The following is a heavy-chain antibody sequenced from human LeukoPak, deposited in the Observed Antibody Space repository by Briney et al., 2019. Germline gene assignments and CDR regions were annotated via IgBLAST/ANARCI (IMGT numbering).Heavy chain of an antibody. Sequence: GGSLRLSCAASGFTFSSYSMNWVRQAPGKGLEWVSYISSSSTTIYYADSVEGRFTISRDNAKNSLYLQMNSLRAEDTAVYYCARSSSTSSCTYWGQGTLVTVSS. CDR2: ISSSSTTI. J-gene: IGHJ4*02. CDR1: GFTFSSYS. CDR3: ARSSSTSSCTY. D-gene: IGHD2-2*02. V-gene: IGHV3-48*01.